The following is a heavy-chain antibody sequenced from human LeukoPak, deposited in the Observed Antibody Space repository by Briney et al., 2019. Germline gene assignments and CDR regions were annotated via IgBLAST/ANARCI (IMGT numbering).Heavy chain of an antibody. CDR1: GYTFTSYD. Sequence: ASVKASCKASGYTFTSYDINWVRQATGQGLEWMGWMNPDSGNTGYAQKFQGRVTMTRNTSISTAYMELSSLRSEDTAVYYCARGLSCSGGSCHYYYYYYMDVWGKGTTVTVSS. D-gene: IGHD2-15*01. V-gene: IGHV1-8*01. CDR3: ARGLSCSGGSCHYYYYYYMDV. CDR2: MNPDSGNT. J-gene: IGHJ6*03.